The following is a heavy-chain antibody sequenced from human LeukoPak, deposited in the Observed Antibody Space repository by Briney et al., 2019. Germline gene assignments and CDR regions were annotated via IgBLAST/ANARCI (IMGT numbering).Heavy chain of an antibody. CDR2: ISRSSSII. CDR3: GGEVAAATAVGSMDV. J-gene: IGHJ6*02. CDR1: GSTFSTYN. Sequence: GGSLRLSCVASGSTFSTYNMNWVRQAPGRGLEWVAYISRSSSIIYYADSVKGRFIISRDNAKRSLYLQMNSLRADDTAVYWCGGEVAAATAVGSMDVWGQGTTVTVSS. D-gene: IGHD2-21*02. V-gene: IGHV3-48*04.